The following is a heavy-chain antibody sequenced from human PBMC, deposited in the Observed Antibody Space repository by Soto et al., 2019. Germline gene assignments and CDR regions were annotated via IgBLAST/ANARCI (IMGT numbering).Heavy chain of an antibody. CDR2: ISAYNGNT. CDR3: DRVLDISGDYWFDP. CDR1: GYTLASYG. Sequence: ASVKGSCKASGYTLASYGISWVRLSPGQGLEWMGWISAYNGNTNYAQRLQGRVTMTTDTSTSTAYMELRSLRSDATAVYYSDRVLDISGDYWFDPWGQGTLVAVCS. D-gene: IGHD3-3*02. J-gene: IGHJ5*02. V-gene: IGHV1-18*01.